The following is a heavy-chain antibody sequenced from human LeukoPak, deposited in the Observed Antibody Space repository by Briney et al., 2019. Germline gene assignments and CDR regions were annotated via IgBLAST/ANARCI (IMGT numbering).Heavy chain of an antibody. CDR1: GFTFTSYT. CDR2: ISGSNSDI. CDR3: ARDSRTVYYYYGMDV. Sequence: GGSLRLSCAASGFTFTSYTMNWVRQAPGKGLEWVSSISGSNSDISYADSVKGRFTISRDNAKNSLYLQMNSLRAEDRAVYYCARDSRTVYYYYGMDVWGQGTTVTVSS. V-gene: IGHV3-21*01. J-gene: IGHJ6*02.